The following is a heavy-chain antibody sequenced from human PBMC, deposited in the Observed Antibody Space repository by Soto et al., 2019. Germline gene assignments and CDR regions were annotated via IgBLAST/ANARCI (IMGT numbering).Heavy chain of an antibody. CDR1: GFSLTTSGAA. J-gene: IGHJ4*02. CDR2: IYWDDDK. Sequence: QITLKESGPTLVKPTQTLTLTCMFSGFSLTTSGAAVAWIRQSPGKALEWLALIYWDDDKRYNPSLKSRLTITKDTSKNQVVLTMTNRDPVDTGTYYCAHRPVVVGAYYFDYWGQGTLVTVSS. V-gene: IGHV2-5*02. CDR3: AHRPVVVGAYYFDY. D-gene: IGHD2-21*01.